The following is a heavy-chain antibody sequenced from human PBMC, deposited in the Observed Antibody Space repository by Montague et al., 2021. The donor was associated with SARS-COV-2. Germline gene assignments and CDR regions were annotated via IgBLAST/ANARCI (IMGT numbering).Heavy chain of an antibody. CDR3: AREAKAVSGRLDS. D-gene: IGHD6-19*01. CDR1: SDSFSSSDW. J-gene: IGHJ4*02. CDR2: ISHCGTT. V-gene: IGHV4-4*02. Sequence: SETLSLTCTVSSDSFSSSDWWSWVLQPPGKGLDWIGEISHCGTTNYKSSLKSRVTMSIDKSKNQFSLKLTSVTAADTAVYYCAREAKAVSGRLDSWGQGTLVTVSS.